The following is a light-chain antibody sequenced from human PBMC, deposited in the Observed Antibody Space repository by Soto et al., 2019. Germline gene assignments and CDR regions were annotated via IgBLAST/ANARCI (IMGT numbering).Light chain of an antibody. Sequence: EIALTQCPATLSLSPGETATLSCRASQSVSSSYLAWYQQKPGQAPRLLIYGASSRATGIPDRFSGSGSGTDFTLTISRLEPEDFAVYYCQQYGSSPTWTFGQGTKVDIK. CDR3: QQYGSSPTWT. J-gene: IGKJ1*01. CDR2: GAS. CDR1: QSVSSSY. V-gene: IGKV3-20*01.